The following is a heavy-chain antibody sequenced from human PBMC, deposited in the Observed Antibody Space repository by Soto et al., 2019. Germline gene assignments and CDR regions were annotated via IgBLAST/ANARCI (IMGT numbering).Heavy chain of an antibody. Sequence: AAVKVSCKASGYIFNKYGFNWVRQAPGQGLEWMGRISAFNGYTNFAQKFQGRVTLTTDTSTNTAYMELSSLRSDDTAIYYCARGRGVVIPAGTPDAFDVWGQGTMVTVSS. CDR3: ARGRGVVIPAGTPDAFDV. V-gene: IGHV1-18*01. D-gene: IGHD2-21*01. J-gene: IGHJ3*01. CDR1: GYIFNKYG. CDR2: ISAFNGYT.